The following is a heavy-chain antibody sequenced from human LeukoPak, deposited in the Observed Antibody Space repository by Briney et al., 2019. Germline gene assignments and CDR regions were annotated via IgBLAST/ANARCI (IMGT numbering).Heavy chain of an antibody. CDR3: ASIIVVVVGIDY. D-gene: IGHD2-15*01. Sequence: ASAKVSCKASGYTFTGYYMNWVRQAPGQGLEWMGRINPNGGGTNYAQKFQGRVTMTRDKSMSTAYLELSRLRSDDTAVYYCASIIVVVVGIDYWGQGTLVTVSS. J-gene: IGHJ4*02. CDR1: GYTFTGYY. V-gene: IGHV1-2*02. CDR2: INPNGGGT.